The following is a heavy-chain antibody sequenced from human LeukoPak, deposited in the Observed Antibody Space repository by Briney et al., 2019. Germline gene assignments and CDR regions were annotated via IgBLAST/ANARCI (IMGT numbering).Heavy chain of an antibody. D-gene: IGHD4-17*01. V-gene: IGHV4-4*02. CDR1: GGSISSSNW. CDR3: ARSEDDYGDYGAVDY. Sequence: PSGTLSLTCAVSGGSISSSNWWSWVRQPPGKGLEWIGEIYHSGSTNYNPSLKSRVTISVDKSKNQFSLKLSSVTAADTAVYYRARSEDDYGDYGAVDYWGQGTLVTVSS. CDR2: IYHSGST. J-gene: IGHJ4*02.